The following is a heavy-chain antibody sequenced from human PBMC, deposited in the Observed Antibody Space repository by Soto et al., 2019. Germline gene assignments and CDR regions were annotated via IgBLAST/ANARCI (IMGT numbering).Heavy chain of an antibody. CDR2: IYYSGST. J-gene: IGHJ4*01. D-gene: IGHD2-15*01. V-gene: IGHV4-59*01. Sequence: SETLSLTCTVSGAPITINYWSWIRQAPGKGLEWIGYIYYSGSTTYNPSLKSRVTMSADTSKDQFSLKLNSVTAADTAVYYCARDAGGPYDHWGPGSLVTVSS. CDR1: GAPITINY. CDR3: ARDAGGPYDH.